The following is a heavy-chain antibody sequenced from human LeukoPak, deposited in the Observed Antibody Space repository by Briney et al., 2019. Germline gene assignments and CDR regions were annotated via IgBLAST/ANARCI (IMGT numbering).Heavy chain of an antibody. CDR3: ARDGLGYCSGGSCYSGGIDS. Sequence: PARCLRFSWAAARFIFSSDNMSWLLQAAGKRLEWVSYISSSSSTIYYAESVKGRFTISRDNAKNSLYLQMNSLRDEDTAVYYCARDGLGYCSGGSCYSGGIDSWGQGTLVTVSS. CDR1: RFIFSSDN. V-gene: IGHV3-48*02. D-gene: IGHD2-15*01. CDR2: ISSSSSTI. J-gene: IGHJ4*02.